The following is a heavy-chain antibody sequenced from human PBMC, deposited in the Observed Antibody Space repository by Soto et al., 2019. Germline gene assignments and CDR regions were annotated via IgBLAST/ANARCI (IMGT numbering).Heavy chain of an antibody. D-gene: IGHD5-18*01. J-gene: IGHJ4*02. CDR2: IYYSGST. CDR3: ARPGYRYGQNFDY. Sequence: SETLSLTCTVSGGSISSSSYYWGWIRQPPGKGLEWIGSIYYSGSTYYNPSLKSRVTISVDTSKNQFSLKLSSVTAADTAVYYCARPGYRYGQNFDYWGQGTLVTVSS. CDR1: GGSISSSSYY. V-gene: IGHV4-39*01.